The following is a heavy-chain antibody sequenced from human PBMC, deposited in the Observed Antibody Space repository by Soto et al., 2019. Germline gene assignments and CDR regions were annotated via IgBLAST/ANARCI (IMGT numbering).Heavy chain of an antibody. Sequence: QVQLVESGGGVVQPGRSLRLSCAASGFTFSSYGVHWVRQAPGKGLEWVAVISYDGSNKYYADSVKGRFTISRDNSKNTLYLHMNSLRAEDTAVYYCAKDTRLGWSTLSYYYGMDVWGQGTTVTVSS. V-gene: IGHV3-30*18. CDR3: AKDTRLGWSTLSYYYGMDV. J-gene: IGHJ6*02. D-gene: IGHD3-16*01. CDR2: ISYDGSNK. CDR1: GFTFSSYG.